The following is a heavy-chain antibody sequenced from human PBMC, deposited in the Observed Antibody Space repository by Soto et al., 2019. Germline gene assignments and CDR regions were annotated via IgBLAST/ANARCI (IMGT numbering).Heavy chain of an antibody. CDR1: GGTFSSYA. J-gene: IGHJ1*01. V-gene: IGHV1-69*12. CDR3: ANRPVGAEWVGYFQH. CDR2: IIPIFGTA. Sequence: QVQLVQSGAEVKKPGSSVKVSCKASGGTFSSYAISWVRQAPGQGLEWMGGIIPIFGTANYAQKFQGRVTIXXAXSXTTAYMELSSLRSEDTAVYYCANRPVGAEWVGYFQHWGQGTLVTVSS. D-gene: IGHD3-3*01.